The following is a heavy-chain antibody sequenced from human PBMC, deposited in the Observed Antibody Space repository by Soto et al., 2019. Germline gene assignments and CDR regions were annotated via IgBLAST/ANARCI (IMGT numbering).Heavy chain of an antibody. CDR2: IYQSGGT. D-gene: IGHD3-10*01. CDR3: ARGNRITMVRGVITTLNWFDP. CDR1: GGSISNIHV. J-gene: IGHJ5*02. V-gene: IGHV4-4*02. Sequence: SETLSLTCVVSGGSISNIHVWSWVRQPPGKGLEWIGEIYQSGGTNYNPSLKSRVTISVDTSKNQFSLKLSSVTAADTAAYYCARGNRITMVRGVITTLNWFDPWGQGTLVTVSS.